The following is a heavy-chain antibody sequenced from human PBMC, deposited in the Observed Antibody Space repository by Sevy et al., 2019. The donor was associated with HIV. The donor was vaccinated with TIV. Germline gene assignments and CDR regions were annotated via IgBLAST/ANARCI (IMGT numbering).Heavy chain of an antibody. J-gene: IGHJ4*02. Sequence: GGSLRLSCAASGLTFNYAWMHWFRQAPGKGLEWVGRIKSKVDGETTDYATPVKDRFTVSRDDSQNTLYLQMNSLRTEDTAVCYCSYMHYYDSGGESYWGQGTLVTVSS. D-gene: IGHD3-22*01. CDR1: GLTFNYAW. CDR2: IKSKVDGETT. CDR3: SYMHYYDSGGESY. V-gene: IGHV3-15*01.